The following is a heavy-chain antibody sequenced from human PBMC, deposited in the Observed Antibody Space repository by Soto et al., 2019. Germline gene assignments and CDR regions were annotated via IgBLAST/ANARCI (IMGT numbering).Heavy chain of an antibody. CDR2: ISWNSGSI. CDR3: ANLVYSSGWYGMDV. J-gene: IGHJ6*02. D-gene: IGHD6-19*01. CDR1: GFIFDDYA. Sequence: ALRLSCAASGFIFDDYAMHWVRQPPGKGLEWVAGISWNSGSIDYADSVKGRFTISRDNAKNSLYLQMNSLRAEDTALYYCANLVYSSGWYGMDVWGQGTAVTVSS. V-gene: IGHV3-9*01.